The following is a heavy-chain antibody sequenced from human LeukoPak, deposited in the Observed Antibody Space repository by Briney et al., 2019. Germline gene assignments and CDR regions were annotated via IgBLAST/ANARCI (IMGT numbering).Heavy chain of an antibody. CDR3: ARDVGLGGYDLGANFDY. Sequence: ASVKVSCKASGYTFTGYYMHWVRQAPGQGLEWMGWINPNSGGTNYAQKFQGRVTMTRDTSISTAYMELSRLRSDDTAAYYCARDVGLGGYDLGANFDYWGQGTLVTVSS. D-gene: IGHD5-12*01. CDR1: GYTFTGYY. CDR2: INPNSGGT. J-gene: IGHJ4*02. V-gene: IGHV1-2*02.